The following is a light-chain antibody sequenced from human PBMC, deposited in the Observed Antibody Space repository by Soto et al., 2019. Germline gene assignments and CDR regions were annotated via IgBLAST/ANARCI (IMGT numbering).Light chain of an antibody. Sequence: EIVMTQSPATLSVSPGEGATLSCRANQSVFSNLAWYQHRPGQAPRLLIYGASTRATGVPPSFTGSGSETDFTLTISSLQSGDFAVYYCQQYNIWPRTFGQGTKVEIK. V-gene: IGKV3-15*01. CDR1: QSVFSN. CDR3: QQYNIWPRT. J-gene: IGKJ1*01. CDR2: GAS.